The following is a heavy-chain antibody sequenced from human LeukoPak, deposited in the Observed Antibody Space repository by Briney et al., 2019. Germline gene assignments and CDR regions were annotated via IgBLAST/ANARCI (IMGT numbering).Heavy chain of an antibody. Sequence: ASVKVSCKASGYSFTSYGISWVRQAPGQGLEWMGWISAYNGNTNYAQKLQGRVTMTTDTSTSTAYMELRSPRSDDTAVYYCARGEGFESLPGIAAAAYYYYGMDVWGQGTTVTVSS. V-gene: IGHV1-18*01. CDR2: ISAYNGNT. CDR3: ARGEGFESLPGIAAAAYYYYGMDV. J-gene: IGHJ6*02. D-gene: IGHD6-13*01. CDR1: GYSFTSYG.